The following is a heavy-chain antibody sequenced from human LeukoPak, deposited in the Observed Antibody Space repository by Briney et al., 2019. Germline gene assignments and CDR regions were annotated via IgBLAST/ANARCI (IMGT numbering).Heavy chain of an antibody. D-gene: IGHD3-9*01. CDR1: GFTFSSYA. CDR3: AREGYYDILTGRGVGYYYYYGMDV. CDR2: ISSSSSYI. J-gene: IGHJ6*02. V-gene: IGHV3-21*01. Sequence: PGRSLRLSCAASGFTFSSYAMHWVRQAPGKGLEWVSSISSSSSYIYYADSVKGRFTISRDNAKNSLYLQMNSLRAEDTAVYYCAREGYYDILTGRGVGYYYYYGMDVWGQGTTVTVSS.